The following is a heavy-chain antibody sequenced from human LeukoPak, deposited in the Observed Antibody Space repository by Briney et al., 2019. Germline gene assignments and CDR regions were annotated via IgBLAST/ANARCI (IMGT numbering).Heavy chain of an antibody. Sequence: GGSLRLSCAASGFTFTNYAMSWVRQAPGKGLEWVSAISFTGDNTYYADSVKGRFTISRDNSKNTLYLQMNSLRAEDTAVYYCAKDLENWGQGTLVTVSS. CDR2: ISFTGDNT. CDR1: GFTFTNYA. V-gene: IGHV3-23*01. CDR3: AKDLEN. J-gene: IGHJ4*02.